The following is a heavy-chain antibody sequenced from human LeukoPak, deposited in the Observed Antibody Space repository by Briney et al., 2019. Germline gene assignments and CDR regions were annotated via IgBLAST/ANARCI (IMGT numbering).Heavy chain of an antibody. D-gene: IGHD6-13*01. CDR3: ARGFGKAAANVFGGYTMDV. Sequence: GVSLRLSCAASGLTVDSSYMSWVRQAPGKGLEWVSLIYTGGSTYYADSVRGRFTISRDNSKNTLYLQVNSLTPEDTAVYYCARGFGKAAANVFGGYTMDVWGQGTTVTVSS. CDR1: GLTVDSSY. V-gene: IGHV3-66*02. CDR2: IYTGGST. J-gene: IGHJ6*02.